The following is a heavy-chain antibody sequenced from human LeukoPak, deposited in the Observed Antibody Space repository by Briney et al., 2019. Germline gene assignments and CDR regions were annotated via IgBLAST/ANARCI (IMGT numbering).Heavy chain of an antibody. CDR1: GFTFSTYS. CDR2: ISYDGSNK. Sequence: GGSLRLSCAASGFTFSTYSMNWVRQAPGKGLEWVAVISYDGSNKYYADSVKGRFTISRDNSKNTLYLQMNSLRAEDTAVYYCAKDLWFGELSDWFDPWGQGTLVTVSS. J-gene: IGHJ5*02. CDR3: AKDLWFGELSDWFDP. D-gene: IGHD3-10*01. V-gene: IGHV3-30*18.